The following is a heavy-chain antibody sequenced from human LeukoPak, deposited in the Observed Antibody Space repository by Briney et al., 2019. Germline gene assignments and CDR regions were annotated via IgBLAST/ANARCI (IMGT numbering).Heavy chain of an antibody. D-gene: IGHD6-19*01. CDR1: GRSFSGYY. Sequence: SETLSLTCAVYGRSFSGYYWSWIRQPPGKGLEWIGEINHSGSTNYNPSRKSRVTISVDTSKSQFSLKLSSVTAADTAVYYCAGEGSSGCFDYWGQGTLVTVSS. CDR3: AGEGSSGCFDY. J-gene: IGHJ4*02. V-gene: IGHV4-34*01. CDR2: INHSGST.